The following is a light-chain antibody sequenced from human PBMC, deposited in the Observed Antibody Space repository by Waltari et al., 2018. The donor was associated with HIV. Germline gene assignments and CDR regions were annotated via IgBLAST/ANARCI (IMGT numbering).Light chain of an antibody. CDR2: GAS. CDR1: QNLASNY. CDR3: QQYGTSAWT. J-gene: IGKJ1*01. Sequence: VLTQSPDTLPLSPGESATLSCRASQNLASNYLTWYQQKPGQAPRLLIFGASNRATGIPDRFRGSGSGTDFTLTISRLEAEDFAVYYCQQYGTSAWTFGQGTQVEIK. V-gene: IGKV3-20*01.